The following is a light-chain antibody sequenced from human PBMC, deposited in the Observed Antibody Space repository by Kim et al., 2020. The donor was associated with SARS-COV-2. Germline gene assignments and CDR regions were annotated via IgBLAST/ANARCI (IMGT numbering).Light chain of an antibody. V-gene: IGLV2-14*04. J-gene: IGLJ1*01. CDR3: SSYTSTNTFV. Sequence: GQAVTISCTGTSSDVGGYNYVSWYQQHPGKAPKLMIYDVNGRPSGVSNRFSGSKSGNTASLTISGLQAKDEADYYCSSYTSTNTFVFGTGTKVTVL. CDR2: DVN. CDR1: SSDVGGYNY.